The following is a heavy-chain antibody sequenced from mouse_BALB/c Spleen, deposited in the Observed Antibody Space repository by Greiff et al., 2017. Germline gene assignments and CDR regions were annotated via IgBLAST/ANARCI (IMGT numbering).Heavy chain of an antibody. V-gene: IGHV5-6*01. CDR3: ARGGYGNFTWFAY. CDR2: ISSGGSYT. D-gene: IGHD2-10*02. Sequence: EVQLVESGGDLVKPGGSLKLSCAASGFTFSSYGMSWVRQTPDKRLEWVATISSGGSYTYYPDSVKGRFTISRDNAKNTLYLQMSSLKSEDTAMYYCARGGYGNFTWFAYWGQGTLVTVSA. J-gene: IGHJ3*01. CDR1: GFTFSSYG.